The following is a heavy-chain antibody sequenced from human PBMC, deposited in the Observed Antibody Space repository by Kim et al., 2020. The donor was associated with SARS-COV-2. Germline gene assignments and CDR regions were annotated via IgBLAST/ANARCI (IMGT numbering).Heavy chain of an antibody. J-gene: IGHJ5*02. Sequence: GGSLRLSCAASGFTFSDHYMSWIRQAPGKGLEWVSYITHDGKVMYYADSVKGRFAISRDNAKNSLYLQMNNLRAEDTAVFYCARGIYTNNYNSWGQGTLVTVSS. CDR1: GFTFSDHY. CDR3: ARGIYTNNYNS. D-gene: IGHD1-1*01. CDR2: ITHDGKVM. V-gene: IGHV3-11*01.